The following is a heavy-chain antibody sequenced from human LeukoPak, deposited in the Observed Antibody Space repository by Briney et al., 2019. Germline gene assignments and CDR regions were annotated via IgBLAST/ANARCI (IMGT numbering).Heavy chain of an antibody. V-gene: IGHV4-39*01. D-gene: IGHD3-16*01. Sequence: SETLSLTCTVSGDSISSRSYYWGWIRQPPGKGLEWIGSIYYSGITYYNPSLKSRVTISVDTSKNQFSLKLSSVTAADTAVLYCARVGVVFDYWGQGTLVTVSS. CDR3: ARVGVVFDY. CDR1: GDSISSRSYY. J-gene: IGHJ4*02. CDR2: IYYSGIT.